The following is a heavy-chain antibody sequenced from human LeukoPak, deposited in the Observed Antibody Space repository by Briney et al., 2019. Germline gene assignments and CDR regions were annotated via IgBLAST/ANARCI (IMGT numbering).Heavy chain of an antibody. CDR2: IIPFLGTT. D-gene: IGHD6-13*01. Sequence: GASVKVSCKASGGVFTTYAISWVRQAPGQGLEWMGSIIPFLGTTNYAQKFQGRVTITADEPTRTAYMELSSLRSEDTAVYYCARGYSSSWYQEAAFDIWGQGTMVTVSS. CDR1: GGVFTTYA. V-gene: IGHV1-69*11. J-gene: IGHJ3*02. CDR3: ARGYSSSWYQEAAFDI.